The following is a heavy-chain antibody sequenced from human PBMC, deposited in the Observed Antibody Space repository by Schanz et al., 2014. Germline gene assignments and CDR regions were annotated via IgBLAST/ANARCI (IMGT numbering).Heavy chain of an antibody. CDR3: ARDFSAYVGNYFDY. D-gene: IGHD5-12*01. V-gene: IGHV1-18*01. Sequence: QVQLVQSGDEVKKPGASVKVSCKASGYTFSSYGITWVRQAPGQGLEWMGWINAYNGHTLYAQKFQCRVTMTTDTSTSTAYMELRSLRSDDTAVYYCARDFSAYVGNYFDYWGQGTLVAVSS. CDR1: GYTFSSYG. CDR2: INAYNGHT. J-gene: IGHJ4*02.